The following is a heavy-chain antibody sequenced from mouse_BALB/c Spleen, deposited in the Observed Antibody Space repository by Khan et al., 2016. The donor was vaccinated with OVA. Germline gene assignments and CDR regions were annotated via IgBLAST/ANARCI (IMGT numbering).Heavy chain of an antibody. D-gene: IGHD2-4*01. Sequence: QVQLQQSGPELVKPGACVKISCKASGYTFTAYSINWLKQRPGQGLEWIGWIYPGDGTTKYKENLQGKATLNAEKTSKTAYMQLSSLTSETSAVYFCAREGLRGVALAYWGQGTSVSVSS. J-gene: IGHJ4*01. CDR3: AREGLRGVALAY. CDR2: IYPGDGTT. V-gene: IGHV1S56*01. CDR1: GYTFTAYS.